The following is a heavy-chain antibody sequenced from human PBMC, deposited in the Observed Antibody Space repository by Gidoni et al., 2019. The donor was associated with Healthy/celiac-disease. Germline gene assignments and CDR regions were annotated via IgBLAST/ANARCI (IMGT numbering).Heavy chain of an antibody. J-gene: IGHJ4*02. Sequence: EVQLVESGGGLVKPGGSLRLSCADSGFTFSNACMSWVRQAPGKGREWVGRLKSKTDGGTTDYAAPVKGRFTISRDDSKNTLYLQMNSLKTDDTAVYYCTTLSIVATISSDYWGQGTLVTVSS. D-gene: IGHD5-12*01. CDR2: LKSKTDGGTT. CDR1: GFTFSNAC. V-gene: IGHV3-15*01. CDR3: TTLSIVATISSDY.